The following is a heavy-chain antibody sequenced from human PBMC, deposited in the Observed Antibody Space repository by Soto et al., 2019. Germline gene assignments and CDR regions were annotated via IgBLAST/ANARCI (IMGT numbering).Heavy chain of an antibody. J-gene: IGHJ6*02. CDR2: ISYDGITK. V-gene: IGHV3-30*18. CDR1: GYSFSNYG. Sequence: QAQLVESGGGVVQPGRSLRLSCEASGYSFSNYGMHWVRQAPGKGLEWVAAISYDGITKYYSDSLKGRFTISKDNSKNTLYLEMTSLRPEDTAVYYCAKDMTRFSAWPHYFRGLDVWGQGTTVTVSS. CDR3: AKDMTRFSAWPHYFRGLDV. D-gene: IGHD3-3*01.